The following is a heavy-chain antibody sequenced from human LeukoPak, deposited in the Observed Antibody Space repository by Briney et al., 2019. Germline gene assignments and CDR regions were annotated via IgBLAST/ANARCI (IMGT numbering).Heavy chain of an antibody. CDR1: SGSFSGYY. Sequence: SETLSLTCAVYSGSFSGYYWSWIRQPPGKGLEWIGEINHSGSTNYNPSLKSRVTISVDTSKNQFSLKLSSVTAADTAVYYCARRIRAVARGYFDYWGQGTLVTVSS. V-gene: IGHV4-34*01. D-gene: IGHD6-19*01. CDR3: ARRIRAVARGYFDY. J-gene: IGHJ4*02. CDR2: INHSGST.